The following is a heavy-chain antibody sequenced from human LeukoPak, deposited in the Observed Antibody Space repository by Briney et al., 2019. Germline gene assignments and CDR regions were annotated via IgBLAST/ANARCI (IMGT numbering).Heavy chain of an antibody. V-gene: IGHV1-8*03. Sequence: ASVKVSCKASGYTFTSYDINWVRQATGQWLEWMGWMNPNSGNTGYAQKFQGRVTITRNTSISTAYMELSSLRSEDTAVYYCARVRIAAAGPYYYYYYMDVWGKGTTVTVSS. CDR2: MNPNSGNT. J-gene: IGHJ6*03. CDR3: ARVRIAAAGPYYYYYYMDV. D-gene: IGHD6-13*01. CDR1: GYTFTSYD.